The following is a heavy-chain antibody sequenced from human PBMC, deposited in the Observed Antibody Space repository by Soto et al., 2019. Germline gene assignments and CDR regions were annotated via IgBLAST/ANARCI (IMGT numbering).Heavy chain of an antibody. CDR1: GGTFNSYA. J-gene: IGHJ4*02. CDR2: IIPIFGTA. D-gene: IGHD3-22*01. Sequence: QVQLVQSGAEVKKPGSSVKVSCKASGGTFNSYAISWVRQAPGQGLEWMGGIIPIFGTADYAQKFQGRVTITAVEATSTAYMERSSLRSEDTAVYYCASHYDSGGYYYRGLDYWGQGTLVTVSS. V-gene: IGHV1-69*12. CDR3: ASHYDSGGYYYRGLDY.